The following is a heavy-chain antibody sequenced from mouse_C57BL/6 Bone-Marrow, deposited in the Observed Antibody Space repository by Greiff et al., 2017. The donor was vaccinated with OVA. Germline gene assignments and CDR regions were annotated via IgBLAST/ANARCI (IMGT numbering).Heavy chain of an antibody. CDR3: TTNWVDD. J-gene: IGHJ2*01. D-gene: IGHD4-1*01. CDR2: IDPENGDT. V-gene: IGHV14-4*01. Sequence: VQLQQSGAELVRPGASVKLSCTASGFNIKDDYMHWVKQRPEQGLEWIGWIDPENGDTEYASKFQGKATITADTSSNTAYLQLSSLTSEDTAVYYCTTNWVDDWGQGTTLTVSS. CDR1: GFNIKDDY.